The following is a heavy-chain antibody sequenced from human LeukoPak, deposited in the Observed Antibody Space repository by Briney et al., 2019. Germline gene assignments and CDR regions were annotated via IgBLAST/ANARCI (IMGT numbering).Heavy chain of an antibody. D-gene: IGHD3-16*01. CDR3: AKDRGPYVGIANNWFDP. J-gene: IGHJ5*02. V-gene: IGHV3-23*01. CDR2: NIGKAAST. Sequence: GGSLRLSCAASVFTFRLYAMKWVRQAPGKGREWVSCNIGKAASTFYAHSVKGRFTTSIDNYGNTRDLQMNSLRAEDTAVYYCAKDRGPYVGIANNWFDPWGQGTLVTVSS. CDR1: VFTFRLYA.